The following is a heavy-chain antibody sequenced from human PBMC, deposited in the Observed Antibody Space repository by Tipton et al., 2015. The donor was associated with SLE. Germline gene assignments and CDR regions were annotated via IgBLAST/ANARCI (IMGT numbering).Heavy chain of an antibody. CDR3: AKEVYGGNLYYYFDL. Sequence: RSLRLSCAASGFTFDDYAMHWVRQAPGKGLEWVSSISWNSGSIVYADSVKGRITISRDNAKNSLYLQMNSLRAEDTALYYCAKEVYGGNLYYYFDLWGRGTLVTVSS. CDR2: ISWNSGSI. J-gene: IGHJ2*01. CDR1: GFTFDDYA. V-gene: IGHV3-9*01. D-gene: IGHD4-23*01.